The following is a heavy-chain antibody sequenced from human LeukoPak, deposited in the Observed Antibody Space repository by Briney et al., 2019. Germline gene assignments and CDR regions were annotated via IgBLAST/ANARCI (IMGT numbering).Heavy chain of an antibody. V-gene: IGHV3-7*01. J-gene: IGHJ6*03. CDR2: IKQDESER. CDR3: ARLSAYYYGSYFYYYMDV. CDR1: GFSFSSYW. D-gene: IGHD3-10*01. Sequence: PGGSLRLSCEGSGFSFSSYWMTWVRQSPGKGPEWVANIKQDESERYTVDSVKGRFTISRDNAKNLQMNSLRAEDTALYYCARLSAYYYGSYFYYYMDVWGKGTTVTVSS.